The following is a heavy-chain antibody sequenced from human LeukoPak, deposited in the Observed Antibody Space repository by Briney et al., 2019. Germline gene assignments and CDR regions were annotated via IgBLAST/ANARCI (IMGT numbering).Heavy chain of an antibody. CDR1: GFTFSSYA. D-gene: IGHD2-15*01. Sequence: GESLKISCAASGFTFSSYAMSWVRQAPGKGLEWVSAISGSGGSTYYADSVKGRFTISRDNSKNTLYLQMNSLRAEDTAVYYCAKDIVVVVAATFDYWGQGTLVTVSS. CDR2: ISGSGGST. J-gene: IGHJ4*02. CDR3: AKDIVVVVAATFDY. V-gene: IGHV3-23*01.